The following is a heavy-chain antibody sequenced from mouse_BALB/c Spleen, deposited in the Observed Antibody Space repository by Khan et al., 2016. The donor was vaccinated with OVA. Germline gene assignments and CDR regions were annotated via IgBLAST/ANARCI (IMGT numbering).Heavy chain of an antibody. CDR3: ARGLNYYGSWFAY. J-gene: IGHJ3*01. V-gene: IGHV9-1*02. Sequence: QLVQSGPELKKPGEAVKISCKASGYTFTDYGMNWVKQAPGKALKWMGWINTYTGEPTYADDFKGRFAFSLETSASTAYLQINNLKNEDMATYFCARGLNYYGSWFAYWGQGTLVTVSA. CDR1: GYTFTDYG. D-gene: IGHD1-1*01. CDR2: INTYTGEP.